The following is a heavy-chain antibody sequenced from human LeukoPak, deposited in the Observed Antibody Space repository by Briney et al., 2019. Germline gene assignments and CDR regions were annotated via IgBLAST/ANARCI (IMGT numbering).Heavy chain of an antibody. Sequence: SQTLSLTCAVSGGSISSGGYSWSWIWQPPGKGLEWIGYIYHSGSTYYNPSLKSRVTISVDRSKNQFSLKLSSVTAADTAVYYCAAHRAATYYFDYWGQGTLVTVSS. J-gene: IGHJ4*02. CDR1: GGSISSGGYS. V-gene: IGHV4-30-2*01. CDR2: IYHSGST. D-gene: IGHD1-14*01. CDR3: AAHRAATYYFDY.